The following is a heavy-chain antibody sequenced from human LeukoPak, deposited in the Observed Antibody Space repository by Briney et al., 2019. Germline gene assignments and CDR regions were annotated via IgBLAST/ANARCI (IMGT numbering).Heavy chain of an antibody. V-gene: IGHV4-34*01. D-gene: IGHD1-26*01. J-gene: IGHJ4*02. CDR3: ARAGRWEPTLADY. Sequence: SETLSLTCAVYGGSFSGYYWSWIRQPPGKGLEWIGEINHSGSTNYNPSLKSRVTISVDTSKNQFSLKLSSVTAADTAVYYCARAGRWEPTLADYWGQGTLVTVSS. CDR1: GGSFSGYY. CDR2: INHSGST.